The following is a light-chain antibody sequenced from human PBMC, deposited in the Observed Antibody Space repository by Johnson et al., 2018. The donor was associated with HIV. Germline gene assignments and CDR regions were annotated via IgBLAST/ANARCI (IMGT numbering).Light chain of an antibody. V-gene: IGLV1-51*02. CDR2: ENN. CDR1: SSNIGNNY. Sequence: QSVLTQPPSVSAAPGQKVTISCSGSSSNIGNNYVSWYRQLPGTAPKLLIYENNKRPSWIPDRFSGSKSGTSATLGITGLQTGDEADYYCGTWDSSLRKVFGPGTKVTVL. CDR3: GTWDSSLRKV. J-gene: IGLJ1*01.